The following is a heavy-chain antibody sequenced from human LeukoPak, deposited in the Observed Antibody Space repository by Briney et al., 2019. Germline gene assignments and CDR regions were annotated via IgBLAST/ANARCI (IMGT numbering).Heavy chain of an antibody. CDR2: ISGRGVGT. J-gene: IGHJ4*02. CDR3: ANRVYSYADPFDY. V-gene: IGHV3-23*01. Sequence: GGSLRLSCAGSGFTFRSYGMSWLRQAPGKGLEWVSAISGRGVGTYYADSVKGRFTISRDNSKNTLYLQMNSLRAEDTAVYYCANRVYSYADPFDYWGQGTLVTVSS. CDR1: GFTFRSYG. D-gene: IGHD5-18*01.